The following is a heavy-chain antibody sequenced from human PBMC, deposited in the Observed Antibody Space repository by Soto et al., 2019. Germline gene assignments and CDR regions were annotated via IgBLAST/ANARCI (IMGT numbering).Heavy chain of an antibody. D-gene: IGHD3-10*01. J-gene: IGHJ5*02. V-gene: IGHV4-61*01. CDR1: GGPLNSGSYY. CDR3: ARDLGRYYYGPEFDP. Sequence: SETLSLTCTVSGGPLNSGSYYWSWIRQSPGQGLEWIGYIYYSGTTKYNPSLKSRVSISVDTSKNQFSLRLTSLSAADTAVYYCARDLGRYYYGPEFDPWGQGTLVTVSS. CDR2: IYYSGTT.